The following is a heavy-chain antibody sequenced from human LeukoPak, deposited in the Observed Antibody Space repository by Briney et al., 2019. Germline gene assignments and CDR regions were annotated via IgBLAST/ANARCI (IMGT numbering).Heavy chain of an antibody. V-gene: IGHV4-39*02. J-gene: IGHJ3*02. CDR3: ARDTPYAFDI. CDR2: IYYSGST. Sequence: SETLSLTCTVSGGSISSSSYYWGWIRQPPGKGLEWIGSIYYSGSTYYNPSLKSRVTISVDTSKNQFSLKLISVTAADTAVYYCARDTPYAFDIWGQGTMVTVSS. CDR1: GGSISSSSYY.